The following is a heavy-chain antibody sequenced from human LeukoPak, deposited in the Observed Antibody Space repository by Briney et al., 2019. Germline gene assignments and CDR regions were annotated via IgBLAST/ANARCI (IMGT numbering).Heavy chain of an antibody. D-gene: IGHD6-19*01. J-gene: IGHJ4*02. Sequence: PGGSLRLSCVASGFSFRTYSMHWVRQAPGKGLEWVAVISYDGSNKYYADSVKGRFTISRDNSKNTFYMQVNSLRAEDTAVYYCAKDQTPIAVAGTSGEDYWGQGTLVTVSS. CDR3: AKDQTPIAVAGTSGEDY. CDR1: GFSFRTYS. V-gene: IGHV3-30*18. CDR2: ISYDGSNK.